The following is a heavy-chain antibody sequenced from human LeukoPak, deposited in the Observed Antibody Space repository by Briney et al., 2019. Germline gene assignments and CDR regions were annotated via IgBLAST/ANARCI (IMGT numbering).Heavy chain of an antibody. CDR2: ITSSSSYI. CDR1: GFTFSSYS. Sequence: GGSLRLSCAASGFTFSSYSMNWVRQAPGKALEWVSSITSSSSYIYYADSVKGRFTISRDNAKNSLYLQMNSLRAEDTAVYYCARDRGWYGDHVVFDYWGQGTLVTVSS. D-gene: IGHD4-17*01. J-gene: IGHJ4*02. V-gene: IGHV3-21*01. CDR3: ARDRGWYGDHVVFDY.